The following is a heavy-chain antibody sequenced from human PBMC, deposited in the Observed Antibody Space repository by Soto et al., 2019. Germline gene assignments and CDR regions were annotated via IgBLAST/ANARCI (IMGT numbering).Heavy chain of an antibody. Sequence: QVQLVQSGAEVKKPGSSVKVSCKASGGIFSTYAISWLRQAPGQGLEWMGGIIPLFGTPNYAQRFQGRVIITAHESTWTAYMELSRLRSEDTAVYYCARDRDDYGSANYCIRIDFWCQRTLVTVAS. V-gene: IGHV1-69*01. CDR2: IIPLFGTP. J-gene: IGHJ4*02. CDR3: ARDRDDYGSANYCIRIDF. CDR1: GGIFSTYA. D-gene: IGHD3-10*01.